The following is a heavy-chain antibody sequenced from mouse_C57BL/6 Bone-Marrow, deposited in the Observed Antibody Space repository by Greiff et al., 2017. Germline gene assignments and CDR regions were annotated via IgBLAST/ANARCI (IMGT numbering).Heavy chain of an antibody. CDR3: ARGGLFDY. V-gene: IGHV1-19*01. D-gene: IGHD1-1*02. J-gene: IGHJ2*01. CDR2: INPYNGGT. Sequence: VQLQQSGPVLVKPGASVKMSCKASGYTFTDYYMNWVKQSHGKSLEWIGVINPYNGGTSYNQKFKGKATLTVDKSSSTAYMELNSLTSEDSAVXYCARGGLFDYWGQGTTLTVSS. CDR1: GYTFTDYY.